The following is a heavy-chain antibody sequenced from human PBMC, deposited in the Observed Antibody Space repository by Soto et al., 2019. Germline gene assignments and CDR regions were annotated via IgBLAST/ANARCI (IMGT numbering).Heavy chain of an antibody. D-gene: IGHD4-4*01. Sequence: QVQLVQSGAEVKKPGSSVKVSCKASGDTLSHYGVSWVRQVPGKGLEWMGGTTAILGTRDYAQKFQGRMTITSDEPTPPPYRKLNSLTSDDTAVFYCAEGDRSNTGDPWGKGPLFTV. CDR1: GDTLSHYG. V-gene: IGHV1-69*01. CDR3: AEGDRSNTGDP. J-gene: IGHJ5*02. CDR2: TTAILGTR.